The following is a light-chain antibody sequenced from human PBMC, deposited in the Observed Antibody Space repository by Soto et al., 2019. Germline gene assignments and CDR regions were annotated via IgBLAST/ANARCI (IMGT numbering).Light chain of an antibody. J-gene: IGKJ1*01. Sequence: TQYPSSLSASVGYRVTITCQASQDISNYLNWYQQKPGKAPKLLIYDASNLETGVPSRFSGSGSGTDFTFTISSLKPEDIETYYCHQRQSWPRTFGQGTKVDIK. V-gene: IGKV1-33*01. CDR1: QDISNY. CDR3: HQRQSWPRT. CDR2: DAS.